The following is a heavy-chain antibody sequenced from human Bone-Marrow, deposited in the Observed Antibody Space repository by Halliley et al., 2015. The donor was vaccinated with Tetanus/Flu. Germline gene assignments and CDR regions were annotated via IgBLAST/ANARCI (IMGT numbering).Heavy chain of an antibody. J-gene: IGHJ4*02. CDR2: INPSSGRT. CDR3: ARGSCTGGSCYSY. D-gene: IGHD2-15*01. V-gene: IGHV1-46*01. Sequence: WMAIINPSSGRTSRAQKFQGRVTVTRDTSTSTVYMELSSLRSEDTAVYYCARGSCTGGSCYSYWGQGTLVTVSS.